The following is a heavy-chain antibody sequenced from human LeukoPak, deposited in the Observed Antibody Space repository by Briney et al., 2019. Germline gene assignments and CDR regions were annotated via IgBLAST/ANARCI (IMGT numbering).Heavy chain of an antibody. J-gene: IGHJ5*02. V-gene: IGHV1-2*04. Sequence: ASVKVSCKASGYTFTSYAMNWVRQAPGQGLEWMGWINPNSGGTNYAQKFQGWVTMTRDTSISTAYMELSRLRSDDTAVYYCAREYGSGSARFDPWGQGTLVTVSS. CDR2: INPNSGGT. D-gene: IGHD3-10*01. CDR1: GYTFTSYA. CDR3: AREYGSGSARFDP.